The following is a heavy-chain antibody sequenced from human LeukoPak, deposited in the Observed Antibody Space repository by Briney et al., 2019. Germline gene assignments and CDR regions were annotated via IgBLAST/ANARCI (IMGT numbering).Heavy chain of an antibody. CDR2: INHSGST. D-gene: IGHD3-10*01. Sequence: SETLSLTCAVYGGSFSGYYWSWIRQPPGKGLEWIGEINHSGSTNYNPSLKSRVTISVDTSKNQFSLKLSSVTAADTAVYYCARGVRYYGSGSYESLWFDPWGQGTLVTVSS. CDR1: GGSFSGYY. J-gene: IGHJ5*02. CDR3: ARGVRYYGSGSYESLWFDP. V-gene: IGHV4-34*01.